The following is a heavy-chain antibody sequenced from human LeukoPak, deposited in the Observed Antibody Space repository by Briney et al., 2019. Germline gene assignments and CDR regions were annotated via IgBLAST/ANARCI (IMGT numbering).Heavy chain of an antibody. V-gene: IGHV3-74*01. Sequence: GGSLRLSCAASGFTLSSSWMHWVRQVPGEGLVWVARMNEGGRRTDVAGSVRGRFTISRDIAKNTLFLQMNSLRVEDTTVYHCVRDFGGEDDFWGQGTLVAVSS. CDR1: GFTLSSSW. CDR3: VRDFGGEDDF. CDR2: MNEGGRRT. J-gene: IGHJ4*02. D-gene: IGHD2-15*01.